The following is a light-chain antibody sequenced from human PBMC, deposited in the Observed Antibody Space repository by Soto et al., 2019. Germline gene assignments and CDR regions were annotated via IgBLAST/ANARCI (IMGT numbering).Light chain of an antibody. CDR2: GAT. CDR1: LSVGTN. V-gene: IGKV3-15*01. J-gene: IGKJ1*01. Sequence: VMTQSPATLSVSPGERATLSCRASLSVGTNLAWYQQQPGQPPRLLIYGATTRATGIPAMFSGSRSGTDFTLTISSLQSQDFAVYYCQHQNNWPPGTFGQGTRVEIK. CDR3: QHQNNWPPGT.